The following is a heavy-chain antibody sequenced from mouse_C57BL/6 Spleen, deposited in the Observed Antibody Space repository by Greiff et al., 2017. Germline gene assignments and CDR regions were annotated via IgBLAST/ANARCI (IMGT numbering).Heavy chain of an antibody. V-gene: IGHV1-80*01. CDR2: IYPGDGDT. D-gene: IGHD1-1*01. J-gene: IGHJ2*01. CDR1: GYAFSSYW. CDR3: ARGPLHYYGSPFDY. Sequence: VQLQQSGAELVKPGASVKISCKASGYAFSSYWMNWVKQRPGKGLEWIGQIYPGDGDTNYNGKFKGKATLTADKSSSTAYMQLSSLTSEDSAVYFCARGPLHYYGSPFDYWGQGTTLTVSS.